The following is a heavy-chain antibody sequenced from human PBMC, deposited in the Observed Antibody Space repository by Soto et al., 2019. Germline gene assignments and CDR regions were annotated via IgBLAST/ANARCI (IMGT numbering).Heavy chain of an antibody. D-gene: IGHD2-15*01. CDR1: GFTFSNDA. Sequence: VGSLRLSCAASGFTFSNDAMSWVRQAPGKGLEWVSAISGSGGSTYYADSVKGRFTISRDNSKNTLYLQMNSLRADDTAVYYCARAFCSGGSCHGGYFESWGQGTQVTVSS. CDR2: ISGSGGST. J-gene: IGHJ4*02. CDR3: ARAFCSGGSCHGGYFES. V-gene: IGHV3-23*01.